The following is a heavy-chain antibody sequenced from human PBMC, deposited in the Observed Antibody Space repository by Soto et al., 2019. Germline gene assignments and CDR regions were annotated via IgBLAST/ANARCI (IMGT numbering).Heavy chain of an antibody. Sequence: QMHLVQSGPEVRKPGSSVKVSCKASGGTFGDYGIDWGRQAPGHGLEWMGGILPVFRTPRNAQKFEGRSSLTVEEFPNTAFTALNRLRPEDTATDSCARDGGEGGMDVWGQGTTVIVSS. D-gene: IGHD3-10*01. CDR1: GGTFGDYG. J-gene: IGHJ6*02. CDR2: ILPVFRTP. V-gene: IGHV1-69*01. CDR3: ARDGGEGGMDV.